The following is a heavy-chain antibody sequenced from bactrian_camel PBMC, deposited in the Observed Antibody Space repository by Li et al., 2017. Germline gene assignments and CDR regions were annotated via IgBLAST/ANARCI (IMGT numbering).Heavy chain of an antibody. J-gene: IGHJ4*01. CDR3: ATDRWNAAYCYDPLSVGDFDN. V-gene: IGHV3S26*01. D-gene: IGHD3*01. Sequence: HVQLVESGGGSVQAGGSLTLSCVASGYTYSSYCMGWFRQAPGKEREGVAAIDSYGSTRYADFVKGRFTISRDNADKTLYLQMSSLKTEDSGAYYCATDRWNAAYCYDPLSVGDFDNWGRGTQVTVS. CDR1: GYTYSSYC. CDR2: IDSYGST.